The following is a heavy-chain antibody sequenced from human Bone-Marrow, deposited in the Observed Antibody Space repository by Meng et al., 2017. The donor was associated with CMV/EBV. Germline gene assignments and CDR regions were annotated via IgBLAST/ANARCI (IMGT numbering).Heavy chain of an antibody. CDR3: ARDRRLMKSDLDY. Sequence: GGSLRLSCAASGFTFDDYGMSWVRQAPGKGLEWVSAINWNGDTTGYADSVKGRFTISRDNSKNTLYLQMNSLRAEDTAVYYCARDRRLMKSDLDYLGQGTLVTVSS. CDR2: INWNGDTT. D-gene: IGHD2-8*01. V-gene: IGHV3-20*04. CDR1: GFTFDDYG. J-gene: IGHJ4*02.